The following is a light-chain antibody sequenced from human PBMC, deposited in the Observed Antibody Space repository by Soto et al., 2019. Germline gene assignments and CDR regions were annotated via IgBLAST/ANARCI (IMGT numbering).Light chain of an antibody. V-gene: IGLV2-14*01. CDR1: SSDVGGYNY. CDR3: SSYTSSRYV. J-gene: IGLJ1*01. Sequence: QSALTQPASVSGSPGQSITISCTGTSSDVGGYNYVSWYQQHPGKAPKLMIYEVSNRPSGVSNRCSGSKSGNTASLTISGLQAEDEADYYCSSYTSSRYVFGTGTKLTVL. CDR2: EVS.